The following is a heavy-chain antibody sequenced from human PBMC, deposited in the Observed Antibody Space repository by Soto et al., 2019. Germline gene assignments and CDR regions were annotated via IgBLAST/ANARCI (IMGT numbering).Heavy chain of an antibody. Sequence: EAQLLESGGGLVQPGGSLRLSCAASGFTFSTYRMSWVRQAPGKGLEWVSGISGSGISTYYTDSVKGRFTISRDNSKNTVFLQMNSLRDEDTAVYYCVKPPVITASYYYYDMDVWGQGTTVTVSS. D-gene: IGHD4-4*01. CDR1: GFTFSTYR. CDR3: VKPPVITASYYYYDMDV. J-gene: IGHJ6*02. CDR2: ISGSGIST. V-gene: IGHV3-23*01.